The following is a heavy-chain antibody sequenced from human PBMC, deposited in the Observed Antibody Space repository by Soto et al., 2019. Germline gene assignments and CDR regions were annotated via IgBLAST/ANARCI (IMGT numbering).Heavy chain of an antibody. CDR1: GFTFNNYG. V-gene: IGHV3-30*03. D-gene: IGHD5-18*01. J-gene: IGHJ5*02. CDR2: ISFDGRNT. Sequence: GSLRLSCAASGFTFNNYGMHWVRQAPGKGLEWVVVISFDGRNTYYADSVKGRFTISRDNSKNTLYLQMTSLRAEDTAVYYCARDLIRGYSYGYGNWFDPWGQGT. CDR3: ARDLIRGYSYGYGNWFDP.